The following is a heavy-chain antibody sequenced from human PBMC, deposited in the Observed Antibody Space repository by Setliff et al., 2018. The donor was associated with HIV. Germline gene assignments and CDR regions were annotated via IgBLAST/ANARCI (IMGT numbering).Heavy chain of an antibody. CDR3: AKELEEGLWVGDHYFYYGMDV. J-gene: IGHJ6*02. Sequence: LSLTCTASGFTLADYALSWVRQAPGKGLECVGFIRNIAYGESIEYAASVKGRFTVSRDNSRNILYLQMNSLRVEDTALYYCAKELEEGLWVGDHYFYYGMDVWGQGTMVTVSS. CDR1: GFTLADYA. CDR2: IRNIAYGESI. V-gene: IGHV3-49*04. D-gene: IGHD3-10*01.